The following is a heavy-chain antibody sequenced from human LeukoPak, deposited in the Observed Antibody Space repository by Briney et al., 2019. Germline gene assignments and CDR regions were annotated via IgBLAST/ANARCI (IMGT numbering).Heavy chain of an antibody. V-gene: IGHV3-30*04. CDR1: GFTFSSYA. J-gene: IGHJ5*02. Sequence: GESLRLSCAVSGFTFSSYAMHWVRQAPAKGLEWEAVISYDGSNKYYADSVKGRFTIFRDNSKNTLYLQMNSLRAADTAVYYCARTARNVLLWFGELLSWFDPWGQGTLVTVSS. CDR3: ARTARNVLLWFGELLSWFDP. D-gene: IGHD3-10*01. CDR2: ISYDGSNK.